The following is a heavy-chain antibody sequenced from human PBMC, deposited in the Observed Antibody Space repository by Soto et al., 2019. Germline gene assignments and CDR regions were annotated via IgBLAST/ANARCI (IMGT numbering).Heavy chain of an antibody. V-gene: IGHV3-23*01. CDR2: ISGSGFKK. J-gene: IGHJ5*02. CDR1: AFIFKNFG. D-gene: IGHD1-26*01. Sequence: PGGSLRLSCAASAFIFKNFGMSWVRQAPGKGLEWISSISGSGFKKYYADSVKGRFTISRGNSKSTGYLELNNLSAEDTAVYHCAKNQGVELVPRGPVDSSDLWGQG. CDR3: AKNQGVELVPRGPVDSSDL.